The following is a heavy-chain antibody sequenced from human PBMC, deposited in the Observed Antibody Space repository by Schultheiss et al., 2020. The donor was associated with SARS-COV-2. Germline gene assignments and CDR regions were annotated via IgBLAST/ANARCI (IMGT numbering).Heavy chain of an antibody. CDR2: INHSGST. Sequence: SETLSLTCTVSGGSISSSSYYWGWIRQPPGKGLEWIGEINHSGSTNYNPSLKSRVTISVDTSKNQFSLKLSSVTAADTAVYYCAREMATILLAFDIWGQGTMVTVSS. J-gene: IGHJ3*02. CDR1: GGSISSSSYY. CDR3: AREMATILLAFDI. V-gene: IGHV4-39*07. D-gene: IGHD5-24*01.